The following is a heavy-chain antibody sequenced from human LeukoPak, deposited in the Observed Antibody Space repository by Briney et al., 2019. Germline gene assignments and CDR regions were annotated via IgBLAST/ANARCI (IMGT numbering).Heavy chain of an antibody. CDR3: ARAGYYYDSSGDFDY. V-gene: IGHV4-34*01. CDR1: GFTLGDYA. Sequence: GSLRLSCTASGFTLGDYAMSGFRQPPGKGLEWMGEINHSGSTHYNPSLTSRATISVDTSKNQFSLKLSSVTAADTAVYYCARAGYYYDSSGDFDYWGQGTLVTVSS. CDR2: INHSGST. D-gene: IGHD3-22*01. J-gene: IGHJ4*02.